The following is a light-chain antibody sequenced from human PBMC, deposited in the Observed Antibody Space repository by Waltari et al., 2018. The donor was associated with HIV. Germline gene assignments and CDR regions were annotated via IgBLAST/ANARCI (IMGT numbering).Light chain of an antibody. CDR3: CSHAGSSIYV. V-gene: IGLV2-23*02. Sequence: QSALTPPASVSGSPGQSITISCTGTSSDVGGYTLVSWYQQHPGKAPQLMIYDVSKRPSGVSNRFSGSKSGNTASLTISGLQAEDEADYYCCSHAGSSIYVFGTGTKVTVL. CDR2: DVS. CDR1: SSDVGGYTL. J-gene: IGLJ1*01.